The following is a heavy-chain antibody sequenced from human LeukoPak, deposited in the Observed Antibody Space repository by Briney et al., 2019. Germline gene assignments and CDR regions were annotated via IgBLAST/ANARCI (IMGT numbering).Heavy chain of an antibody. CDR1: GGTFSSYA. D-gene: IGHD3-22*01. V-gene: IGHV1-69*01. CDR3: ARGRNLVVGIFDI. Sequence: SVKVSCKAFGGTFSSYAINWVRQAPGQGLEWMGGIIPMFGRANYAQNFQDRVTITADESTSTVYMELISLTSEDTAMYYCARGRNLVVGIFDIWGQGTMVTVSS. CDR2: IIPMFGRA. J-gene: IGHJ3*02.